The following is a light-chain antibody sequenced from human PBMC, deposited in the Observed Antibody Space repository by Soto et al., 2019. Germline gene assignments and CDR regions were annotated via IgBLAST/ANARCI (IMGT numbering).Light chain of an antibody. CDR3: QQYNSYSRT. V-gene: IGKV1-5*01. Sequence: DIQMTQSASTLSASVGDRFTITCRASQSISSWLAWYQQKPGKAPKLLTYDASSLESGVPSRFSGSGSGTEFTLTISSLQPDDFATYYCQQYNSYSRTFGQGTKVDIK. CDR2: DAS. CDR1: QSISSW. J-gene: IGKJ1*01.